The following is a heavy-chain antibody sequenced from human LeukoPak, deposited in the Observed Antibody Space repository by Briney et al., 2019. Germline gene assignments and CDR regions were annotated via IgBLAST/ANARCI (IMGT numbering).Heavy chain of an antibody. CDR1: EYTFIDYY. J-gene: IGHJ4*02. CDR3: ARAYSSGWYGSTDY. V-gene: IGHV1-2*02. CDR2: IDPKTGGT. D-gene: IGHD6-19*01. Sequence: ASVKVSCKASEYTFIDYYMHWVRQAPGQGLEWMGWIDPKTGGTSYAQKFQDRVAMIRDTSISTAYMELTRLRSDDTAVYYRARAYSSGWYGSTDYWGQGTLVTVSS.